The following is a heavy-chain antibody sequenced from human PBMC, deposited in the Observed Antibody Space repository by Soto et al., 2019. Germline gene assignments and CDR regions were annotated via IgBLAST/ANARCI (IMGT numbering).Heavy chain of an antibody. Sequence: GGSLRLSCAASGFTFSSYSMNWVRQAPGKGLEWVSSISSSSSYIYYADSVKGRFTISRDNAKNSLYLQMNSLRAEDTAVYYCARDKLLWFGEDIYYYYGKDVWGQGTTVTVSS. CDR2: ISSSSSYI. D-gene: IGHD3-10*01. CDR1: GFTFSSYS. CDR3: ARDKLLWFGEDIYYYYGKDV. V-gene: IGHV3-21*01. J-gene: IGHJ6*02.